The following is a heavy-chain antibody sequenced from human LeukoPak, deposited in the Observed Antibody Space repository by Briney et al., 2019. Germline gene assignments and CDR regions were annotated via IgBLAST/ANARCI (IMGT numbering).Heavy chain of an antibody. CDR2: IRYDGSNK. CDR3: AKSGRVPYCSSTSCYASYFDY. Sequence: AGGSLRLSCAASGFTFSSYGMHWVRQAPGKGLEWVAFIRYDGSNKYYADSVKGRFTISRDNSKNTLYLQMNSLRAEDTAVYYCAKSGRVPYCSSTSCYASYFDYWGQGTLVTVSS. D-gene: IGHD2-2*01. J-gene: IGHJ4*02. V-gene: IGHV3-30*02. CDR1: GFTFSSYG.